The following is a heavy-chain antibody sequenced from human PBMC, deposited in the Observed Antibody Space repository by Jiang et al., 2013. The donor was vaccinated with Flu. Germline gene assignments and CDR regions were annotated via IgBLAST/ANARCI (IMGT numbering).Heavy chain of an antibody. Sequence: QTLSLTCAISGDSVSRQTTTWHWIRQSPSRGLEWLGGTYFRSKWYSDYAVSLKSRATVNPDTSTNQFSLHLTSVTPDDSGVYFCARSGYTSGTIFDLWAQGTSVTVSS. V-gene: IGHV6-1*01. CDR1: GDSVSRQTTT. CDR2: TYFRSKWYS. J-gene: IGHJ4*02. CDR3: ARSGYTSGTIFDL. D-gene: IGHD5-12*01.